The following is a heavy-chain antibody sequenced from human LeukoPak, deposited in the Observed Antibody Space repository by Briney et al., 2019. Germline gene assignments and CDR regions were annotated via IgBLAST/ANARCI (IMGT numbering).Heavy chain of an antibody. J-gene: IGHJ4*02. CDR3: ARGGGSGYYGFGY. Sequence: GSLRLSCAASGFTFSSYWMNWVRQAPGQGLEWVSYITKNGSTIYHADSVKGRFTISRDNAKHSLSLQMNSQRVEDTAVYYCARGGGSGYYGFGYWGQGTLVTVSS. CDR2: ITKNGSTI. V-gene: IGHV3-48*04. CDR1: GFTFSSYW. D-gene: IGHD3-3*01.